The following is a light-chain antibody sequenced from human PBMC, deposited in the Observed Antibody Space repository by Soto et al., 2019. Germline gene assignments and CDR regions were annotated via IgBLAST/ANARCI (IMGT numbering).Light chain of an antibody. CDR2: DAY. V-gene: IGKV1-5*01. CDR3: QQYST. CDR1: QTISSW. J-gene: IGKJ3*01. Sequence: DIQMTQSPSTPSASVGDIVTITCRASQTISSWLAWYQQKPGKAAKRLIYDAYRSESGVPSRFRGSGSRTEYTLSISSLQPDDYATYYCQQYSTFGPGTKVDIK.